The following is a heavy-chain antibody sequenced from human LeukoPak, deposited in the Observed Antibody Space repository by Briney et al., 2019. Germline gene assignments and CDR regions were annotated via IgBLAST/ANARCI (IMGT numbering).Heavy chain of an antibody. D-gene: IGHD3-16*01. Sequence: GGSLRLSCAASGFTFSSYAMSWVRQAPGKGLEWVSTISGSGGSTYYADSVKGRFTISRDNSKNTLYLEMDSLRVEDTAVYYCAKEVWGSYDEGLLDHWGQGALVTVSS. CDR2: ISGSGGST. CDR3: AKEVWGSYDEGLLDH. CDR1: GFTFSSYA. V-gene: IGHV3-23*01. J-gene: IGHJ4*02.